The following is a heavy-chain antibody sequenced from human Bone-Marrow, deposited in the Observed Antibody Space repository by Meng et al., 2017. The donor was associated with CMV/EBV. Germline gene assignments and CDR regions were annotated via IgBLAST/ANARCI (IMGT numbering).Heavy chain of an antibody. CDR2: IYYSGST. CDR3: ASRSSSGTGQYNWFDP. D-gene: IGHD6-13*01. J-gene: IGHJ5*02. V-gene: IGHV4-39*01. Sequence: SETLSLTCTVSGGSISSSSYYWGWIRQPPGKGLEWIGSIYYSGSTYYNPSLKSRVTISVDTSKNQFSLKLSSVTAADTAVYYCASRSSSGTGQYNWFDPWGQGTLVTVSS. CDR1: GGSISSSSYY.